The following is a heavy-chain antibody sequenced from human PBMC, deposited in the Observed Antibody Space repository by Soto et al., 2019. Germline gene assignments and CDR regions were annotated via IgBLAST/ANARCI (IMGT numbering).Heavy chain of an antibody. V-gene: IGHV4-30-4*01. Sequence: SETLSLTCTVSCGSISSGDYYWSWIRQPPGKGLEWIGYIYYSGSTYYNPSLKSRVTISVDTSKNQFSLKLSSVTAADTAVYYCARDRVVPAVDYYYGMDVWGQGTTVTVSS. CDR3: ARDRVVPAVDYYYGMDV. CDR2: IYYSGST. J-gene: IGHJ6*02. D-gene: IGHD2-2*01. CDR1: CGSISSGDYY.